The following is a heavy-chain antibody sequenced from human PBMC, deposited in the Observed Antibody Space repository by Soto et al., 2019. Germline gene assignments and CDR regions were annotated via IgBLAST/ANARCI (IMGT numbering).Heavy chain of an antibody. Sequence: QVQLVQSGAEVKKPGSSVKVSCKTSGDIFSGYSISWVRQAPGQGLEWMGGIIPIFGTTNYAQRFHGRVTITADKSTSTVDMELYSLKSEDTAVYYCARDLGNGYDPGDYWGQGTLVTVSS. CDR1: GDIFSGYS. J-gene: IGHJ4*02. D-gene: IGHD5-18*01. CDR3: ARDLGNGYDPGDY. V-gene: IGHV1-69*14. CDR2: IIPIFGTT.